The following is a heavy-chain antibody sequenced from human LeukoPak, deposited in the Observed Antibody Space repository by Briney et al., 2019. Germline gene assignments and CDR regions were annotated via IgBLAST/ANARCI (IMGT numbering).Heavy chain of an antibody. CDR2: IRSKAYGGTT. D-gene: IGHD5-18*01. CDR1: GFTFGDYA. Sequence: GGSLRLSCTASGFTFGDYAMSWVRQAPGKGLEWVGFIRSKAYGGTTEYAASVKGRFAISRDDSKSIAYLQMNSLKTEDTAVYYCTRDSVYSYGLSELGYWGQGTLVPVSS. V-gene: IGHV3-49*04. J-gene: IGHJ4*02. CDR3: TRDSVYSYGLSELGY.